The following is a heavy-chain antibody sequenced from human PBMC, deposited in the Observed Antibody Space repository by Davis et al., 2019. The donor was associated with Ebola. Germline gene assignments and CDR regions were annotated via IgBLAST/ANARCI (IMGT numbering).Heavy chain of an antibody. CDR2: ISYDGSTK. CDR1: GFTFSSYA. CDR3: ARDGTMVQGVSPLGY. J-gene: IGHJ4*02. D-gene: IGHD3-10*01. V-gene: IGHV3-30-3*01. Sequence: GGSLRLSCAASGFTFSSYAMHWVCQAPGKGLEWVAVISYDGSTKYYADSVKGRFTISRDNSKNTLYLQMNSLRAEDTAVYYCARDGTMVQGVSPLGYWGQGTLVTVSS.